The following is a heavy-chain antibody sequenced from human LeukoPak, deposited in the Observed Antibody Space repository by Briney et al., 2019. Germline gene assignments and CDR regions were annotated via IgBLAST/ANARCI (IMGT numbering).Heavy chain of an antibody. V-gene: IGHV3-30*03. CDR2: ISYDGTNK. J-gene: IGHJ6*03. CDR3: VRSPTYYNMDV. CDR1: GFTFSNYV. Sequence: GESLRLSCAASGFTFSNYVIHWVRQAPGKGLEWLAVISYDGTNKYYADTVKGRFTISRDHSQSTVDLQMNTLRGADTAVYYCVRSPTYYNMDVWGKVTTVTVSS.